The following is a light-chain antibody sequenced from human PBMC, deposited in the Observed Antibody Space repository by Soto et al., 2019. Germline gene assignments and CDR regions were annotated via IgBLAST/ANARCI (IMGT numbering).Light chain of an antibody. V-gene: IGLV2-23*01. CDR1: SSNVGSYNL. CDR2: EGT. J-gene: IGLJ1*01. Sequence: QSVLTQPASVSGSPGQSITISCTGTSSNVGSYNLVSWFQQLPGKVPKLMIYEGTERPSGVSDRFSGSKSGNTASLTISRLQAEDEADYYCFSYAGNSVYVFGTGTKVTVL. CDR3: FSYAGNSVYV.